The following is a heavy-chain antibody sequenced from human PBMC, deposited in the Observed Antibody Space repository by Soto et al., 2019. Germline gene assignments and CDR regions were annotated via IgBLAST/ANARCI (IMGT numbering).Heavy chain of an antibody. D-gene: IGHD2-2*01. CDR2: IYYSGST. CDR1: GGSISSGDYY. V-gene: IGHV4-30-4*01. Sequence: SETLSLTCTVSGGSISSGDYYWSWIRQPPGKGLEWIGYIYYSGSTYYNPSLKSRVTMSVDTSKNQFSLKLSSVTAADTAVYYCARAPLIVVVPAATSYYYYGMDVWGQGTTVTVSS. J-gene: IGHJ6*02. CDR3: ARAPLIVVVPAATSYYYYGMDV.